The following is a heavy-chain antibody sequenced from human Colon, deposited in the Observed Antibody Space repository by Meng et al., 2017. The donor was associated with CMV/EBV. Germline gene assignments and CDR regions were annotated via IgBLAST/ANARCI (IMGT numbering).Heavy chain of an antibody. CDR3: LTTGKGHDAFDI. J-gene: IGHJ3*02. V-gene: IGHV1-45*02. CDR1: GYTFTYRY. Sequence: SVKVSCKASGYTFTYRYLHWVRQAPGQALEWIGWITPFKGNTNYAQKFQDRVTITGDRSMSTAYMELSSLRSEDTAMYYCLTTGKGHDAFDIWGQGTMVTVSS. D-gene: IGHD4-11*01. CDR2: ITPFKGNT.